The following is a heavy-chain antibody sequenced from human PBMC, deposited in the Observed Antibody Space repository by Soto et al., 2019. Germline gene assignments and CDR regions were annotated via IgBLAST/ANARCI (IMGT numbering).Heavy chain of an antibody. CDR1: GGTFSSYA. Sequence: ASVKVSCKASGGTFSSYAISWVRQAPGQGLEWMGGIIPIFGTANYAQKFQGRVTITADESTSTAYMELSSLRSEDTAAYYCASGGIGTARGSEIYCYYGMDVWGQGTTVTVSS. J-gene: IGHJ6*02. CDR3: ASGGIGTARGSEIYCYYGMDV. CDR2: IIPIFGTA. V-gene: IGHV1-69*13. D-gene: IGHD3-10*01.